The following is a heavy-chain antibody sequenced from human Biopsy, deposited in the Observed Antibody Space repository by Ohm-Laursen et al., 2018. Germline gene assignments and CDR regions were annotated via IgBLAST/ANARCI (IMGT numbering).Heavy chain of an antibody. CDR2: ISYDGSGE. CDR3: ARDGKRWDYSTYFSWHFDL. Sequence: SLRLSCAASGFTFTSYAMHWVRQAPGKGLEWVAVISYDGSGEYYADSLQGQFIISRDNPKNTVDLQMNSLRAEDTAVYFCARDGKRWDYSTYFSWHFDLWGRGTLITVSS. V-gene: IGHV3-30*03. D-gene: IGHD4-11*01. CDR1: GFTFTSYA. J-gene: IGHJ2*01.